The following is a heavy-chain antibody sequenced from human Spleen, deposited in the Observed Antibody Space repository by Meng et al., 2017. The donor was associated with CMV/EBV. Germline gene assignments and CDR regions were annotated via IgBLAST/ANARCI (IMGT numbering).Heavy chain of an antibody. CDR2: INPGGTDT. CDR1: TTYY. V-gene: IGHV1-46*01. D-gene: IGHD3-10*01. J-gene: IGHJ4*01. CDR3: ARGHRHYYGAGSYYNHFEF. Sequence: TTYYMHWVRQAPGQRLEWMGIINPGGTDTSYAEKFQGRVTMTSDMSTSTVYMELTSLTSEDTAVYYCARGHRHYYGAGSYYNHFEFWGQGTLVTVSS.